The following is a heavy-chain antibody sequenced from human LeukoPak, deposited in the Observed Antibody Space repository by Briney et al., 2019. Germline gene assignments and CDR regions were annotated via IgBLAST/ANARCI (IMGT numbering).Heavy chain of an antibody. J-gene: IGHJ4*02. CDR2: IHYSGST. CDR3: ARSVGAAAHFDY. CDR1: GDSISTYY. Sequence: PSETLSLTCTVSGDSISTYYWSWIRQPPGKGLEWIGYIHYSGSTNYNPSLRSRVTISVDTSKNQFSLNLSSVTAADTAVYYCARSVGAAAHFDYWGQGTLVTVSS. V-gene: IGHV4-59*08. D-gene: IGHD6-13*01.